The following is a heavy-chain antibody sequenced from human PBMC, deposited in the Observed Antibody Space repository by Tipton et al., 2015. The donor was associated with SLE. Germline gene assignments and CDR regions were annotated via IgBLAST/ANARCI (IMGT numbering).Heavy chain of an antibody. Sequence: SLRLSCAASGFRFSSYWMNWVRQAPGEGPVSVAYISSRSDHILYAESVKGRFTVSRDNAKNSLYLQMDSLRAEDTGMYYCARVWADYSGADFWGQGTLVTVSS. V-gene: IGHV3-21*05. CDR2: ISSRSDHI. CDR3: ARVWADYSGADF. J-gene: IGHJ4*02. D-gene: IGHD5-12*01. CDR1: GFRFSSYW.